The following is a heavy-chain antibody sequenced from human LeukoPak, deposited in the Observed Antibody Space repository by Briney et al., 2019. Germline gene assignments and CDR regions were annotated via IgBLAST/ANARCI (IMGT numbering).Heavy chain of an antibody. D-gene: IGHD3-22*01. CDR3: AREDSIYYDSSGYWRY. J-gene: IGHJ4*02. V-gene: IGHV3-21*01. CDR2: ISSSSSYI. Sequence: GGSLRLSCAASGFTFSSYSMNWVRQAPGKGLEWVSSISSSSSYIYYADSVKGRFTISRDNAKNSLYLQMNSLRDEDTAVYYCAREDSIYYDSSGYWRYWGQGTLVTVSS. CDR1: GFTFSSYS.